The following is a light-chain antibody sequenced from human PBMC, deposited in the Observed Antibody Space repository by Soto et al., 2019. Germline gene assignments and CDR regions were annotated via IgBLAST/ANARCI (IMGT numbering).Light chain of an antibody. V-gene: IGKV1-39*01. CDR1: QNIDRY. CDR2: ATS. Sequence: DIQMTQSPSSLSASVGDRVTITCRASQNIDRYLNWYQQKPGKAPQVLIYATSNLQSGVPSRFSGSGPGTDFNLKINSMQTEDFATYHCQRSYSSPRTFGQGTKVDIK. J-gene: IGKJ1*01. CDR3: QRSYSSPRT.